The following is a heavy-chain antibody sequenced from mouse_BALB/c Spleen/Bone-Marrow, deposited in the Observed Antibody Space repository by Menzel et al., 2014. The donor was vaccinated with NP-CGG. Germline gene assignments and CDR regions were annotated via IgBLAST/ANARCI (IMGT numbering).Heavy chain of an antibody. CDR3: ARIYYGNYF. CDR2: INPGSGGT. CDR1: GYAFXNYL. V-gene: IGHV1-54*01. J-gene: IGHJ2*01. D-gene: IGHD2-1*01. Sequence: QVQLQQSGAELVRPGTSVKVSRKASGYAFXNYLIEWVKQRPGQGLEWIGVINPGSGGTNYNEKFKGKATLTADKSSSTAYMQLSSLTSDDSAVYFCARIYYGNYFWGQGTTLTVSS.